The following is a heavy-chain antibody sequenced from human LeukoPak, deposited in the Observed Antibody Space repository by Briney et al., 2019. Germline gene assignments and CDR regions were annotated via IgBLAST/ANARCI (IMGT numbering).Heavy chain of an antibody. J-gene: IGHJ4*02. Sequence: GGSLRLSCAASGFTFSSYWMSWVRQAPGKGLEWVANIKQDGSEKYYVDSVKGRFTISRDNAKNSLYLQMNSLRAGDTAVYYCARERGLFLYYFDYWGQGTLVTVSS. CDR1: GFTFSSYW. V-gene: IGHV3-7*01. CDR2: IKQDGSEK. CDR3: ARERGLFLYYFDY. D-gene: IGHD3-16*01.